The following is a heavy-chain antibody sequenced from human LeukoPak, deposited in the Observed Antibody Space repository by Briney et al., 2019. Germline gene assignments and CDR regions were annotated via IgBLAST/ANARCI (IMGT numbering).Heavy chain of an antibody. CDR2: INQDGTVE. CDR1: GFTISNYW. V-gene: IGHV3-7*04. CDR3: ARDCCASGSLDY. Sequence: GGSLRLSCAASGFTISNYWMNWVRQAPGEGLEWVGNINQDGTVEHYVDSVKGRFTISRDNAKNSLYLQMNTLRAEDTAVYYCARDCCASGSLDYWGQGALVTVSS. D-gene: IGHD3-10*01. J-gene: IGHJ4*02.